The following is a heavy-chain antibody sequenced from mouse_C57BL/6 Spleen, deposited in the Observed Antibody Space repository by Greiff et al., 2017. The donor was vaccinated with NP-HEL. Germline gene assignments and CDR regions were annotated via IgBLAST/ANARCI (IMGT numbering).Heavy chain of an antibody. D-gene: IGHD2-5*01. CDR2: IDPEDGGT. Sequence: EVQLQQSGAELVRPGASVKLSCTASGFNIKDYYMHWVKQRPEQGLEWIGRIDPEDGGTEYAPKFQGKATMTADTSSNTAYLQLSSLTSEDTSVYYCTTGPYYSNYEGFAYWGQGTLVTVSA. J-gene: IGHJ3*01. CDR3: TTGPYYSNYEGFAY. V-gene: IGHV14-1*01. CDR1: GFNIKDYY.